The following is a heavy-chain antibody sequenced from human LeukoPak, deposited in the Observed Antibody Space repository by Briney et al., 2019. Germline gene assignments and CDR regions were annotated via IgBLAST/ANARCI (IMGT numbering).Heavy chain of an antibody. CDR3: ARLNDDYVWGSYRSLGAFDI. Sequence: SETLSLTCTVSGGSISSYYWSWIRQPPGKGLEWIGYIYYSGSTNYNPSLKSRVTISVDTSKNQFSLKLSSVTAADTAVYYCARLNDDYVWGSYRSLGAFDIWGQGTMVTVSS. D-gene: IGHD3-16*02. CDR2: IYYSGST. CDR1: GGSISSYY. V-gene: IGHV4-59*08. J-gene: IGHJ3*02.